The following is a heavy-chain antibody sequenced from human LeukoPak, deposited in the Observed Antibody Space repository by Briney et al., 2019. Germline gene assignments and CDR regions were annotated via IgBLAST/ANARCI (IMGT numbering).Heavy chain of an antibody. CDR2: ISSSSSYI. CDR3: ARDLGRDGYSSEYFQH. J-gene: IGHJ1*01. V-gene: IGHV3-21*01. CDR1: GFTFSSYS. Sequence: KPGGSLRLSCAASGFTFSSYSMSWVRQAPGKGLEWVSSISSSSSYIYYADSVKGRFTISRDNAKNSLYLQMNSLRAEDTAVYYCARDLGRDGYSSEYFQHWGQGTLVTVSS. D-gene: IGHD5-24*01.